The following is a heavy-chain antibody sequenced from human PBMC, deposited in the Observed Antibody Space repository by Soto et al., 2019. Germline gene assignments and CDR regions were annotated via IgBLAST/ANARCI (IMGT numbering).Heavy chain of an antibody. V-gene: IGHV4-30-2*01. D-gene: IGHD3-22*01. CDR1: GGSISSGGYS. CDR2: IYHSGST. CDR3: ARAPADWGYDSSGYQFAY. Sequence: SETLSLTCAVSGGSISSGGYSWSWIRQPPGKGLEWIGYIYHSGSTYYNPSLKSRVTISVDRSKNQFSLKLSSVTAADTAVYYCARAPADWGYDSSGYQFAYWGQGTLVTVSS. J-gene: IGHJ4*02.